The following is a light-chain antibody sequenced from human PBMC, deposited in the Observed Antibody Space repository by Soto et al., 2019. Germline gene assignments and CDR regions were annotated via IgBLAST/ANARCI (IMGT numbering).Light chain of an antibody. CDR3: SSYTSSGTVT. CDR1: SSDVGFYNR. J-gene: IGLJ2*01. Sequence: QSALTQPPSVSGSPGQSVTISCTGTSSDVGFYNRVSWYQQPPGTAPKLMIYEVSNQPSGVPDRFSGSKSGNTASLTISGLQAEDEADYYCSSYTSSGTVTFGGGTKLTVL. CDR2: EVS. V-gene: IGLV2-18*02.